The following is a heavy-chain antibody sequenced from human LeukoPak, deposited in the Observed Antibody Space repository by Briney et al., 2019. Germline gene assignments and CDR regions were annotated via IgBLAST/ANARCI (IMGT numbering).Heavy chain of an antibody. D-gene: IGHD6-19*01. J-gene: IGHJ2*01. CDR1: GGSISSYY. CDR3: ARDPGYSSGRPDWYFDL. CDR2: IYYSGST. V-gene: IGHV4-59*01. Sequence: SETLSLTCTVSGGSISSYYWSWIRQPPGKGLEWIGYIYYSGSTNYNPSLKSRVTISVDTSKNQFSLKLSSVTAADTAVYYCARDPGYSSGRPDWYFDLWGRGTLVTVSS.